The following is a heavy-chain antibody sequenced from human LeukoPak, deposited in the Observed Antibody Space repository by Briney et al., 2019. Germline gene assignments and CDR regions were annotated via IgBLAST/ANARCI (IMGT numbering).Heavy chain of an antibody. CDR3: AKSDYYDSSGHPSSFEY. J-gene: IGHJ4*02. CDR1: GFPFSAYA. Sequence: GGSLRLSCSASGFPFSAYAMSWLPHAPGKGLEWFSLVSGSGSTIYYADSVKGRFTISRANSKSTLYLQMNSLRAEDTAVYYCAKSDYYDSSGHPSSFEYWGQGTLVTVSS. V-gene: IGHV3-23*01. D-gene: IGHD3-22*01. CDR2: VSGSGSTI.